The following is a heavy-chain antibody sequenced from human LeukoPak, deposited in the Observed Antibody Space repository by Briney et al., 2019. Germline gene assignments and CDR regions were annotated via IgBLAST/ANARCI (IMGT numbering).Heavy chain of an antibody. CDR1: GGSFSGYY. D-gene: IGHD3-10*01. CDR2: INHSGST. V-gene: IGHV4-34*01. CDR3: ARAPSLYGSGSYYTPYYYYYGMDV. Sequence: SETLSLTCAVYGGSFSGYYWSWIRQPPGKGLEWIGEINHSGSTNYNPSLKSRVTISVDTSKNQFSLKLSSVTAADTAVYYCARAPSLYGSGSYYTPYYYYYGMDVWGKGTTVTVSS. J-gene: IGHJ6*04.